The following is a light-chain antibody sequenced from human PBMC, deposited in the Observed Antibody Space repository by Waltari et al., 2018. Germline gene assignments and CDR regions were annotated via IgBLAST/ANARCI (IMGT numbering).Light chain of an antibody. CDR2: VRRDGSH. CDR1: SGHSD. V-gene: IGLV4-69*01. Sequence: QVVLTQSPSVSASLGASVRLTCTLSSGHSDVVWHQQRPQQGPQYLMVVRRDGSHAKADGIPARCSGSTSGAAHDLTISLTISGLQSEDEADYYCQTWGTDVPYFFGSGAKVTVL. CDR3: QTWGTDVPYF. J-gene: IGLJ1*01.